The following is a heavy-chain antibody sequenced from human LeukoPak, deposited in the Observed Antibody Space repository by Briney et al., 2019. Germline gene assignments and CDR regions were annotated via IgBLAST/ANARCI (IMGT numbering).Heavy chain of an antibody. CDR3: AKGEAYYYYGMDV. CDR2: ISYDGSNK. Sequence: GGSLRLSCAASGFTFSSYGMHWVRQAPGKGLEWVAVISYDGSNKYYADSVKGRFTISRDNSKNTLYLQMNSLRAEDTAVYYCAKGEAYYYYGMDVWGQGTTVTVSS. J-gene: IGHJ6*02. V-gene: IGHV3-30*18. CDR1: GFTFSSYG.